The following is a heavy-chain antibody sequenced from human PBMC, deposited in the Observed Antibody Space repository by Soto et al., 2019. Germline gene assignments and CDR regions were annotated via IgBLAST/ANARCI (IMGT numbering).Heavy chain of an antibody. CDR3: AGDSSGYYGMDV. D-gene: IGHD6-6*01. V-gene: IGHV2-5*02. J-gene: IGHJ6*02. CDR2: IYWDDDK. Sequence: QITLKESGPTLVKPTQTLTLTCTVSGFSLSTRGMGVGWIRQPPGKALEWLALIYWDDDKRYSPSLKSRLTLTKDTSKNQVVLTMANVDPVDTGPYYCAGDSSGYYGMDVWGQGTTVPVSS. CDR1: GFSLSTRGMG.